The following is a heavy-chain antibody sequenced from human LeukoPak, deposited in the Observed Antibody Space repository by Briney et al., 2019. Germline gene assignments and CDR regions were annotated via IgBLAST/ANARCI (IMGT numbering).Heavy chain of an antibody. CDR2: IYYSGST. D-gene: IGHD3-22*01. V-gene: IGHV4-31*03. CDR1: GGSISSGGYY. J-gene: IGHJ4*02. Sequence: SETLSLTCTVSGGSISSGGYYWSWIRQHPGKGLEWIGYIYYSGSTYYNPSLKSRVAISVDTSNNQFSLKLSSVTAADTAVYYCARGAYYDSSGYYFDYWGQGTLVTVSS. CDR3: ARGAYYDSSGYYFDY.